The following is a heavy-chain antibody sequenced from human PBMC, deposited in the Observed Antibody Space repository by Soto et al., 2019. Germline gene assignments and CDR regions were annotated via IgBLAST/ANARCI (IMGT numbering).Heavy chain of an antibody. J-gene: IGHJ1*01. Sequence: EVQLVESGVGLVKPGGSLRLSCAASGFTFSSYSMNWVRQAPGKGLELFSSISSSSSYIYYADSVKGRFTISRDNPKNSLYMQMNSLSAEDTAVYYCVGDETGYRYGYGLGYWGQGTLVPVAS. D-gene: IGHD5-18*01. CDR3: VGDETGYRYGYGLGY. CDR1: GFTFSSYS. V-gene: IGHV3-21*01. CDR2: ISSSSSYI.